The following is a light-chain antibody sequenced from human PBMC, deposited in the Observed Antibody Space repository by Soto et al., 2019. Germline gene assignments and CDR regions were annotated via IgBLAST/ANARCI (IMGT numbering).Light chain of an antibody. CDR2: GNS. Sequence: QSVLTQPPSVSGAPGQRVTISCTGSSSNIGADYDVHWYHQLPGTAPKLLIYGNSNRPSGVPDRFSGSKSGASASLAITGLQAEDEGDYYCQSYDSSLSGSRVFGGGTQLTVL. V-gene: IGLV1-40*01. CDR1: SSNIGADYD. CDR3: QSYDSSLSGSRV. J-gene: IGLJ3*02.